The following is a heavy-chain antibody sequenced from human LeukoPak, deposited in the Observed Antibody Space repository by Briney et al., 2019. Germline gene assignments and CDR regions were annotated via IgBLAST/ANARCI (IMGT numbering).Heavy chain of an antibody. D-gene: IGHD3-10*01. CDR3: ARDWITMVREYSYYSYYGMDV. J-gene: IGHJ6*02. V-gene: IGHV1-46*01. CDR1: GYTFTSYY. Sequence: ASVKVSCKASGYTFTSYYMHWVRQAPGQGLEWMGIINPSGGSTSYAQKFQGRVTMTRDTSTSTVYMELSSLRSEDTAVYYCARDWITMVREYSYYSYYGMDVWGQGTTVTVSS. CDR2: INPSGGST.